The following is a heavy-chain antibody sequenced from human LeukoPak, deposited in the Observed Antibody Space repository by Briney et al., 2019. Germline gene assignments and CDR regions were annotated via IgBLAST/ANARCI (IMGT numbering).Heavy chain of an antibody. D-gene: IGHD2-2*01. CDR3: AQRATDY. Sequence: PGGSLRLSCAASGFTFSSYAMHWVRQAPGKGLEWVAVISYDGSNKYYADSVKGRSTISRDNSKNTLYLQMNSLRAEDTAVYYCAQRATDYWGQGTLVTVSS. J-gene: IGHJ4*02. V-gene: IGHV3-30-3*01. CDR1: GFTFSSYA. CDR2: ISYDGSNK.